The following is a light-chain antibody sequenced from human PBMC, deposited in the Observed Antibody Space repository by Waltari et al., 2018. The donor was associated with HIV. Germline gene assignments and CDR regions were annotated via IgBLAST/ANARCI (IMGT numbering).Light chain of an antibody. CDR3: LLYYGGAQRYV. V-gene: IGLV7-43*01. Sequence: QTVVTQEPSLTVSPGGTVTLTCASSTGAVTSGNYPNWFQQKPGQAPRGLIYSTSNKNSCPPARFSGSLLGGKAALTLSGVQPEDEAEYYCLLYYGGAQRYVFGTGTKVTVL. J-gene: IGLJ1*01. CDR2: STS. CDR1: TGAVTSGNY.